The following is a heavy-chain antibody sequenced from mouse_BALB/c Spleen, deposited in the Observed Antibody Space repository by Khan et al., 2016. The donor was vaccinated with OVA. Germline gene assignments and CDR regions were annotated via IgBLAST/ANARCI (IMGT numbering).Heavy chain of an antibody. Sequence: VQLQESGAELVKPGASVKMSCTASGFTINDYYMHWMNQRPEQGLEWIGRIDPANGDTKYDPKFKDKATLTADTSSNTAYLQLSSLTSEDAAVYFCASGYGNDFAYWGQGTLVSVS. V-gene: IGHV14-3*02. D-gene: IGHD2-1*01. CDR1: GFTINDYY. J-gene: IGHJ3*01. CDR3: ASGYGNDFAY. CDR2: IDPANGDT.